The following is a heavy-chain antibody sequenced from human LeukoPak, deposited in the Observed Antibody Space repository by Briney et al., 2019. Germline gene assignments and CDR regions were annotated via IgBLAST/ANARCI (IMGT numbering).Heavy chain of an antibody. Sequence: SQTLSLTCTVSGGSISSGDFYWTWIRQPPGKGLEWIGYICYSGNTYYNPSLKSRVTISVDTSKNQFSLKLSSVTAADTAVYYCAATASNWFDPWGQGTLVTVSS. CDR2: ICYSGNT. CDR3: AATASNWFDP. D-gene: IGHD5-18*01. J-gene: IGHJ5*02. CDR1: GGSISSGDFY. V-gene: IGHV4-30-4*08.